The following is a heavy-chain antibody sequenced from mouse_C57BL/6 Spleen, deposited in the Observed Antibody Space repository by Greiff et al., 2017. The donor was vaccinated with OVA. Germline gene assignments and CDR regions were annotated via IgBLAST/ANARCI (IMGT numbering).Heavy chain of an antibody. CDR2: IDPEDGET. V-gene: IGHV14-2*01. J-gene: IGHJ1*03. CDR3: ARGVVDHWYFDV. CDR1: GFNIKDYY. Sequence: VQLKESGAELVKPGASVKLSCTASGFNIKDYYMHWVKQRTEQGLEWSGRIDPEDGETKYAPKFQGKATITADTSSNTAYLQLSSLTSEDTAVYYCARGVVDHWYFDVWGTGTTVTVSS. D-gene: IGHD1-1*01.